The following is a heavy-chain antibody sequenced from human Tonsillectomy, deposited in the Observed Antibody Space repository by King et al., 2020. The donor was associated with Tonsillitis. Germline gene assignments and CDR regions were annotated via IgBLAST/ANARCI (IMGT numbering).Heavy chain of an antibody. Sequence: QLVQSGAEVMKPGASVKVSCKASGYTFTGHYMHWVRQAPGQGLEWMGWTHPNGGGTKYAQKLQGRVTMTRDTAISTAHMELSRLRSDETAVYYCARGDRYSGYDSLDYWGQGTLVTVSS. J-gene: IGHJ4*02. CDR1: GYTFTGHY. CDR2: THPNGGGT. V-gene: IGHV1-2*02. D-gene: IGHD5-12*01. CDR3: ARGDRYSGYDSLDY.